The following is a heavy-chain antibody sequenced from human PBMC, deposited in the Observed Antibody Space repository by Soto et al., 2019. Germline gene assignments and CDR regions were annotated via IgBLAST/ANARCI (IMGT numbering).Heavy chain of an antibody. D-gene: IGHD6-13*01. CDR3: ARRGPGTYFDY. CDR1: GFIFRDWF. V-gene: IGHV3-11*01. J-gene: IGHJ4*02. CDR2: ISKDSGRAT. Sequence: GGSLRLSCAASGFIFRDWFMSWIRQAPGKGLEWISYISKDSGRATRYADSVKGRFTISRDNSKNTLYLQMNSLSAEDTAVYYCARRGPGTYFDYWGQGTLVTVSS.